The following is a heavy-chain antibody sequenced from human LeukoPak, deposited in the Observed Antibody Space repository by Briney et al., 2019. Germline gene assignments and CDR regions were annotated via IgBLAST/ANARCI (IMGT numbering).Heavy chain of an antibody. J-gene: IGHJ6*03. Sequence: GGSLRLSCAASGFTFSSYGMHWVRQAPGKGLEWVAVICYDGSNKYYADSVKGRFTISRDNSKNTLYLQMNSLIAEDTAVYYCAREDGYYYYMDVWGKGTTVTVSS. V-gene: IGHV3-33*01. CDR2: ICYDGSNK. CDR3: AREDGYYYYMDV. CDR1: GFTFSSYG. D-gene: IGHD5-24*01.